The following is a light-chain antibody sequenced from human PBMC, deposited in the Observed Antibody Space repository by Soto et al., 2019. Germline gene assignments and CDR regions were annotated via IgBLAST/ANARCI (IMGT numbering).Light chain of an antibody. CDR1: QSVSSN. J-gene: IGKJ1*01. CDR3: QQYNAWPRT. Sequence: EIVVTQSPATLSVSPGERATLSCRASQSVSSNLAWYQQKPGQAPRLLISGASTRATGIPARFSGSGSGTEFPLTITSLQSEDFAVYYCQQYNAWPRTFGQGTKVEIK. CDR2: GAS. V-gene: IGKV3-15*01.